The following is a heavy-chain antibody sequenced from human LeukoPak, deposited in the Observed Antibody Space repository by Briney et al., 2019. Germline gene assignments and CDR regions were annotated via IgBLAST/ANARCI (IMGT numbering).Heavy chain of an antibody. J-gene: IGHJ4*02. CDR2: IYYSGST. CDR1: GGSISSGDYY. D-gene: IGHD3-22*01. V-gene: IGHV4-30-4*01. CDR3: ARAQGGEYYYDSSGYYGIPFDY. Sequence: SQTLSLTCTVSGGSISSGDYYWSWIRQPPGKGLEWIGYIYYSGSTYYNPSLKSRVTISVDTSKNQFSLKLSSVTAADTAVYYCARAQGGEYYYDSSGYYGIPFDYWGQGTLVTVSS.